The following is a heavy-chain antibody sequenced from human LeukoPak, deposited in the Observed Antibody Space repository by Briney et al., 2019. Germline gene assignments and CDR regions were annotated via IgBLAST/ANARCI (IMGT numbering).Heavy chain of an antibody. CDR2: INYNGESI. D-gene: IGHD4-17*01. Sequence: GGSLRLSCAASGFTFSSYEMNWVRQAPGKGLEWLSYINYNGESIYYADSVKGRFTVSRDNARGSLYLQMNSLRGEDTAVYYCARRATVTYHGMDVRGQGTTVTVSS. J-gene: IGHJ6*02. CDR3: ARRATVTYHGMDV. CDR1: GFTFSSYE. V-gene: IGHV3-48*03.